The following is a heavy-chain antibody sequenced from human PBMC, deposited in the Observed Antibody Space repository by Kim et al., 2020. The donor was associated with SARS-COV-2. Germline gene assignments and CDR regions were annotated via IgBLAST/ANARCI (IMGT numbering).Heavy chain of an antibody. J-gene: IGHJ6*02. CDR2: IYYSGST. Sequence: SETLSLTCTVSGGSISSSSYYWGWIRQPPGKGLEWIGSIYYSGSTYYNPSLKSRVTISVDTSKNQFSLKLSSVTAADTAVYYCARLSSGGYRSGGSCRYYYGMDVWGQGTTVTVSS. D-gene: IGHD2-15*01. CDR3: ARLSSGGYRSGGSCRYYYGMDV. V-gene: IGHV4-39*01. CDR1: GGSISSSSYY.